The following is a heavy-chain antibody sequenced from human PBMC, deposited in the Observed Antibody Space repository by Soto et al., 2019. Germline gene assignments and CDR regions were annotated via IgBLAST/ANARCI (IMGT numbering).Heavy chain of an antibody. D-gene: IGHD4-4*01. V-gene: IGHV4-59*08. Sequence: SETLSLTCTVSGGSISSYYWSWIRQPPGKGLEWIGYIYYSGSTNYNPSLKSRVTISVDTSKNQFSLKLSSVTAADTAVYYCAKQLSVRNPFDYWGQGTLVTVSS. CDR1: GGSISSYY. CDR3: AKQLSVRNPFDY. CDR2: IYYSGST. J-gene: IGHJ4*02.